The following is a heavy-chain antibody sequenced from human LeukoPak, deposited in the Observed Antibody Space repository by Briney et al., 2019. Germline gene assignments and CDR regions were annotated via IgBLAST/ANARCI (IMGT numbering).Heavy chain of an antibody. D-gene: IGHD6-19*01. V-gene: IGHV3-23*01. CDR1: GFTSSSYA. Sequence: GGSLRLSCAASGFTSSSYAMSWVRQAPGKGLEWVSAISGSGGSTYYADSVKGRFTISRGNSKNTLYLQMNSLRAEDTAVYYCAKGLRRSGWYRGFDYWGQGTLVTVSS. J-gene: IGHJ4*02. CDR3: AKGLRRSGWYRGFDY. CDR2: ISGSGGST.